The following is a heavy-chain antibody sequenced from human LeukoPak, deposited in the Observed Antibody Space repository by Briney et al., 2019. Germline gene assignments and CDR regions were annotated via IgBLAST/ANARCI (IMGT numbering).Heavy chain of an antibody. CDR3: ARDDYYDSSGYYSPSAFDI. CDR2: ISSSSSYI. Sequence: GGSLRLSCAASGFTFSSYSMNRVRQAPGKGLEWVSSISSSSSYIYYADSVKGRSTISRDNAKNSLYLQMHSLRAEDTAVYYCARDDYYDSSGYYSPSAFDIWGQGTTVTVSS. D-gene: IGHD3-22*01. V-gene: IGHV3-21*01. CDR1: GFTFSSYS. J-gene: IGHJ3*02.